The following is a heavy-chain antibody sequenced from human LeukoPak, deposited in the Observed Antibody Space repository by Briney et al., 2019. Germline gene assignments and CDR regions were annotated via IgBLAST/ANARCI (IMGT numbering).Heavy chain of an antibody. CDR1: GGSFSGYY. CDR2: INHSGST. Sequence: SETLSLTCAVYGGSFSGYYWSWIRQPPGKGLEWIGEINHSGSTNYNPSLKSRVTISVDTSKNQFSLKQGSVTAADTAVYYCARAPLRQQPFDYWGQGTLVTVSS. J-gene: IGHJ4*02. V-gene: IGHV4-34*01. D-gene: IGHD6-13*01. CDR3: ARAPLRQQPFDY.